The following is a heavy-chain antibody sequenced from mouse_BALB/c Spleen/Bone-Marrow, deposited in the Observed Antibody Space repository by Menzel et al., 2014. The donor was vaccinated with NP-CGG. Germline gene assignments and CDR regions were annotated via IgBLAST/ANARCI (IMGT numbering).Heavy chain of an antibody. D-gene: IGHD4-1*01. CDR2: INPSTGYT. CDR1: DYTFTSYW. J-gene: IGHJ2*01. CDR3: ARSGFDY. V-gene: IGHV1-7*01. Sequence: VQLVESGAELAKPGASVKMSCKASDYTFTSYWMHWVKQRPGQGLEWIGYINPSTGYTAYNQKFKDKATLTADKSSSTAYMQLSSLTSEDSAVYYCARSGFDYWGQGTTFTVSS.